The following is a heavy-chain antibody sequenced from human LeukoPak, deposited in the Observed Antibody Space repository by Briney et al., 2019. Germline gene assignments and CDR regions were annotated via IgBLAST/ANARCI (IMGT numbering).Heavy chain of an antibody. J-gene: IGHJ4*02. CDR2: ISYDGSNK. V-gene: IGHV3-30*01. CDR3: ARSQSLFIAAAVNDY. Sequence: GGSLRLSCAASGFTFSSYAMHWVRQAPGKGLEWVAVISYDGSNKYYADSVKGRFTISRDNSKNTLYLQMNSLRAEDTAVYYCARSQSLFIAAAVNDYWGQGTLVNVSS. D-gene: IGHD6-13*01. CDR1: GFTFSSYA.